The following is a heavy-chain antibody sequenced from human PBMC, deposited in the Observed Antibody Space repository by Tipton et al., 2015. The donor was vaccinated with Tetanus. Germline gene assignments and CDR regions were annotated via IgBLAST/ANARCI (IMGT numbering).Heavy chain of an antibody. D-gene: IGHD3-3*01. CDR2: IYHSGTT. Sequence: LVQPSETLSLTCAVSGGSIRSSNWWSWVRQTPGKGLEWIGEIYHSGTTNYNPSLKSRVTMSVDNSKNQFSLKLNSVTAADTAVYYCARESITIFGVVSIDYWGQGTLVTVSS. V-gene: IGHV4-4*02. CDR3: ARESITIFGVVSIDY. J-gene: IGHJ4*02. CDR1: GGSIRSSNW.